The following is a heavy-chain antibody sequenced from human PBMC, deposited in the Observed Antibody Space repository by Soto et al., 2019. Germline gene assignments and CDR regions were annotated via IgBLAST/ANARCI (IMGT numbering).Heavy chain of an antibody. Sequence: QVHLVQSGAEVKKPGASVKVSCQASGYAFTTYGITWARQAPGQGLEWMGWISAHNGNTNYAQKLQGRVTVTRDTSTSTAYMELRSLRSDDTAVYYCARGRYGDYWGQGALVTVSS. CDR3: ARGRYGDY. V-gene: IGHV1-18*01. D-gene: IGHD1-1*01. CDR2: ISAHNGNT. CDR1: GYAFTTYG. J-gene: IGHJ4*02.